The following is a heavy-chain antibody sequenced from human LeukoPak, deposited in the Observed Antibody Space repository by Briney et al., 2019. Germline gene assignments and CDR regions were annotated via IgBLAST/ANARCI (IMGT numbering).Heavy chain of an antibody. CDR2: IVVGSGDT. D-gene: IGHD1-1*01. Sequence: ASVKVSCKASGFTSTTSTMQWVRQARGQRLEWIGWIVVGSGDTDYAEKFQERVTITRDMSTSTVYMELSSLRSDDTAVYYCASDQPRYPDGFDIWGQGTMVTVSS. CDR1: GFTSTTST. V-gene: IGHV1-58*02. J-gene: IGHJ3*02. CDR3: ASDQPRYPDGFDI.